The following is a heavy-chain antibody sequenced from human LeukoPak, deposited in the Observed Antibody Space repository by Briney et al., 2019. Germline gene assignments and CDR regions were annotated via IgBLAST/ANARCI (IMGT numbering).Heavy chain of an antibody. Sequence: GGSLRLSCAASGFTFSSYAMSWVRQAPGKGLEWVSYISSSGSTIYYADSVKGRFTISRDNAKNSLYLQMNSLRAEDTAVYYCARGTPINAFDIWGQGTMVTVSS. CDR3: ARGTPINAFDI. J-gene: IGHJ3*02. V-gene: IGHV3-48*03. CDR1: GFTFSSYA. CDR2: ISSSGSTI. D-gene: IGHD5-24*01.